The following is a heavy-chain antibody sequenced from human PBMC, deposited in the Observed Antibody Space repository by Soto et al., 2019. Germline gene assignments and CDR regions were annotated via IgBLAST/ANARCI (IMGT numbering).Heavy chain of an antibody. D-gene: IGHD3-22*01. J-gene: IGHJ6*02. Sequence: QTGGSLRLSCAASGFTFSSYWMSWVRQAPGKGLEWVANIKQDGSEKYYVDSVKGRFTISRDNAKNSLYLQMNSLRAEDTAVYYCARDNKGNYYDSSGYYDYYYYGMDVWGQGTTVTVSS. CDR3: ARDNKGNYYDSSGYYDYYYYGMDV. V-gene: IGHV3-7*01. CDR1: GFTFSSYW. CDR2: IKQDGSEK.